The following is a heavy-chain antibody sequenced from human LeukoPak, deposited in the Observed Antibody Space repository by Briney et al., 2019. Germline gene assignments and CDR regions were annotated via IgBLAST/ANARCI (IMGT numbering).Heavy chain of an antibody. CDR3: ARGTNIAARPGGAFDI. V-gene: IGHV1-18*01. CDR1: GYTFTSYG. CDR2: ISAYNGNT. J-gene: IGHJ3*02. D-gene: IGHD6-6*01. Sequence: ASVKVSCKASGYTFTSYGISWVRQAPGQGLEWMGWISAYNGNTNYAQKLQGRVTMTTDTSTSTAYMELRSLRSDDTAVYYCARGTNIAARPGGAFDIWGQGTMVTVSS.